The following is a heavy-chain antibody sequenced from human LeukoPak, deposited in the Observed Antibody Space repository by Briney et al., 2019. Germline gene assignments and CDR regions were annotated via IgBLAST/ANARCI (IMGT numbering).Heavy chain of an antibody. Sequence: SQTLSLTCTVSGGSISSGDYYWSWIRQPPGKGLEWIGYIYYSGSTNYNPSLKSRVTISVDTSKNQFSLKLSSVTAADTAVYYYASFPYYYDSSGYYYPFWGQGTLVTVSS. CDR3: ASFPYYYDSSGYYYPF. D-gene: IGHD3-22*01. CDR1: GGSISSGDYY. J-gene: IGHJ4*02. CDR2: IYYSGST. V-gene: IGHV4-30-4*08.